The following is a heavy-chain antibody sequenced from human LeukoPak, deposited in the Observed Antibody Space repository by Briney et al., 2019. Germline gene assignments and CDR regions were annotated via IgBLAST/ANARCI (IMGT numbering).Heavy chain of an antibody. Sequence: GGSLRLSCVASGFTFDSYWITWVRQVPGKGLEWVANIRQGGNENYYADSVEGRFTISRDNARDSLFLQMDSLRVEDTAVYYCARVGSWELQRVFDSWGQGTLVTVSS. CDR1: GFTFDSYW. D-gene: IGHD1-26*01. V-gene: IGHV3-7*01. CDR3: ARVGSWELQRVFDS. J-gene: IGHJ4*02. CDR2: IRQGGNEN.